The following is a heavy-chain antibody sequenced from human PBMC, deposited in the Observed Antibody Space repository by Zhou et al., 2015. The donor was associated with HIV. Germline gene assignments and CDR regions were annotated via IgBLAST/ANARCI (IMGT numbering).Heavy chain of an antibody. D-gene: IGHD3-16*01. J-gene: IGHJ2*01. CDR1: GGTLSSYS. Sequence: QVQLVQSGAEVKKPGSSVKVSCKPSGGTLSSYSISWVRQAPGEGLEWMGRIIPIVGITDYAQRFKERFTITADTSTTTASMELRSLRSDDTAVYYCVKETLEGNRWGPRRERGDWYFDFWGPGTLVTVSS. CDR2: IIPIVGIT. CDR3: VKETLEGNRWGPRRERGDWYFDF. V-gene: IGHV1-69*08.